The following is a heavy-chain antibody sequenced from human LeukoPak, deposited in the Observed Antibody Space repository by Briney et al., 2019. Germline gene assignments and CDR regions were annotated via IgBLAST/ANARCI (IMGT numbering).Heavy chain of an antibody. CDR3: ARGFITMVRGVITQSRYYYMDV. CDR1: GYTFTSYD. D-gene: IGHD3-10*01. CDR2: MNPNSGNT. J-gene: IGHJ6*03. V-gene: IGHV1-8*01. Sequence: ASVKVSCKASGYTFTSYDINWVRQATGQGLEWMGWMNPNSGNTGYAQKFQGRVTMTRNTSISTAYMELSSLRSEDTAVYYCARGFITMVRGVITQSRYYYMDVWGKGTTITISS.